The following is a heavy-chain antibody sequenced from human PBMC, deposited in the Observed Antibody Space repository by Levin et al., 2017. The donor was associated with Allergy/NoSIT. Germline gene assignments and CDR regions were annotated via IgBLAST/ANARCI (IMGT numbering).Heavy chain of an antibody. V-gene: IGHV4-59*02. D-gene: IGHD7-27*01. Sequence: SETLSLTCTVSGGSVSTYHWTWIRQPPGKGLEWIGYIFYSGSPNYNPCLKSRVTISVDTSKSHFSLKLSSVTAADTAVYYCARSSGDHAFDIWGQGTLFTVSS. CDR3: ARSSGDHAFDI. CDR2: IFYSGSP. J-gene: IGHJ3*02. CDR1: GGSVSTYH.